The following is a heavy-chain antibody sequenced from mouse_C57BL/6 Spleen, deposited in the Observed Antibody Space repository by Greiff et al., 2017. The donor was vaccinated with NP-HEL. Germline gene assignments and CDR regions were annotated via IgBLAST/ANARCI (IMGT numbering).Heavy chain of an antibody. J-gene: IGHJ4*01. Sequence: EVKVVESGGDLVKPGGSLKLSCAASGFTFSSYGMSWVRQTPDKRLEWVATISSGGSYTYYPDSVKGRFTISRDNAKNTLYLQMSSLKSEDTAMYYCARGGCYYGNTKAMDYWGQGTSVTVSS. D-gene: IGHD2-1*01. CDR3: ARGGCYYGNTKAMDY. CDR1: GFTFSSYG. V-gene: IGHV5-6*01. CDR2: ISSGGSYT.